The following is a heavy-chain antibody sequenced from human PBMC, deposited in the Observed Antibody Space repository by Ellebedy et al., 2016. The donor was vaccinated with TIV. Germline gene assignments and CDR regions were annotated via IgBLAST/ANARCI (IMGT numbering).Heavy chain of an antibody. CDR2: IYPGDSNL. CDR1: GYSFTSYW. Sequence: GESLKISCKGSGYSFTSYWIGWVRQMPGKGLEWMGIIYPGDSNLRYSPSLQGRVIISADKSITTAYLQWSSLQASDTAMYYCARTITFGGVATHWGQGTLVTVSS. CDR3: ARTITFGGVATH. D-gene: IGHD3-16*01. V-gene: IGHV5-51*01. J-gene: IGHJ4*02.